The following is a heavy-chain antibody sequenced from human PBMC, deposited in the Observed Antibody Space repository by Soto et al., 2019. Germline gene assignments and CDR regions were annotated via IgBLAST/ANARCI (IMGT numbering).Heavy chain of an antibody. Sequence: QVQLVESGGGVVQPGRSLRLSCAASGFTIYNYGMHWVRQAPGKGLEWVAALSSDGSNKYYAGSVKGRFTISRDNCKRTLYLEMNSLRVEDTAIYYCAKDYDFWSAYSTLRNRFDPWGPGTLVTVSS. CDR3: AKDYDFWSAYSTLRNRFDP. J-gene: IGHJ5*02. CDR2: LSSDGSNK. D-gene: IGHD3-3*01. V-gene: IGHV3-30*18. CDR1: GFTIYNYG.